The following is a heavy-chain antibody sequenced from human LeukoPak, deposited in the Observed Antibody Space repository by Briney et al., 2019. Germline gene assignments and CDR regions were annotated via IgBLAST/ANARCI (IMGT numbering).Heavy chain of an antibody. CDR2: INPNSGGT. J-gene: IGHJ5*02. V-gene: IGHV1-2*02. CDR3: ARVGLFDFWTGYNWFDP. CDR1: GYTFTGYY. D-gene: IGHD3/OR15-3a*01. Sequence: GASVKVSCKASGYTFTGYYMHWVRQAPGQGLEWMGWINPNSGGTNYAQKFQSRVTMTRDTSISTAYMELSRLRSDDTAVYYCARVGLFDFWTGYNWFDPWGQGTLVTVSS.